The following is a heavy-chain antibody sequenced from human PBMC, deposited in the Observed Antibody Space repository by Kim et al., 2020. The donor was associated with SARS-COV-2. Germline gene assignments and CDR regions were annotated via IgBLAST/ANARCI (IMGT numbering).Heavy chain of an antibody. D-gene: IGHD6-19*01. CDR1: GYTLTELS. CDR3: ATAPGIAVASTAPNWFDP. J-gene: IGHJ5*02. V-gene: IGHV1-24*01. Sequence: ASVKVSCKVSGYTLTELSMHWVRQAPGKGLEWMGGFDPEDGETIYAQKFQGRVTMTEDTSTDTAYMELSSLRSEDTAVYYCATAPGIAVASTAPNWFDPWGQGTLVTVSS. CDR2: FDPEDGET.